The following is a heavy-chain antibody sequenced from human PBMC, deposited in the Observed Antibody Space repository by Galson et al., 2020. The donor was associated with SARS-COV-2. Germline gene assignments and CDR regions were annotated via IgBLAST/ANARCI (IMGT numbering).Heavy chain of an antibody. J-gene: IGHJ5*02. CDR3: ARVSKDDYDDSSQSFFSEWWFDP. D-gene: IGHD3-22*01. CDR2: IYYSGST. CDR1: GGSISSGGYY. Sequence: SETLSLTCTVSGGSISSGGYYWSWIRQHPGKGLEWIGYIYYSGSTYYNPSLKSRVTISVDTSKNQFSLKLSSVTAADTAVYYCARVSKDDYDDSSQSFFSEWWFDPWCQGTLVTVSS. V-gene: IGHV4-31*03.